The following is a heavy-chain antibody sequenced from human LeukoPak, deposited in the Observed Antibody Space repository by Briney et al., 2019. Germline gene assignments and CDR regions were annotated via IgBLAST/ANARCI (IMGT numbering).Heavy chain of an antibody. CDR2: ISSSSSTI. CDR3: ARGGGLDV. V-gene: IGHV3-48*04. CDR1: GFTFSTYS. Sequence: GGSLRLSCAASGFTFSTYSMNWVRQAPGKGLEWVSYISSSSSTIYYADSVKGRFTISRDNAKNSMYLQMSNLRAEDTAVYFCARGGGLDVWGQGATVTVSS. D-gene: IGHD3-16*01. J-gene: IGHJ6*02.